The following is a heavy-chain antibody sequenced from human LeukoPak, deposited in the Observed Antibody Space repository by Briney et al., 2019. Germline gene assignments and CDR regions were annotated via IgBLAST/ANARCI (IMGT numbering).Heavy chain of an antibody. D-gene: IGHD6-19*01. J-gene: IGHJ4*02. CDR1: APSFSDPY. CDR2: SRNRAKSSTT. CDR3: FRVAHTSDWPFDY. V-gene: IGHV3-72*01. Sequence: GRCLTLSWAPAAPSFSDPYTGCVRQAARDWRGWVVRSRNRAKSSTTDYAASARGRLTILTDDSHNSLYPQMRSLKTEATAVYHCFRVAHTSDWPFDYWGQGTLVTVSS.